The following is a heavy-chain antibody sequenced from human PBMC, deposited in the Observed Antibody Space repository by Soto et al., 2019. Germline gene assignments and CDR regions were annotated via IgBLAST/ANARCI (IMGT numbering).Heavy chain of an antibody. J-gene: IGHJ4*02. Sequence: PGGSLRLSCAASGFTFDDYAMHWVRQAPGKGLEWVSGISWNSGSIGYADSVKGRFTISRDNAKNSLYLQMNSLRAEDTALYYCAKLAAGTFFFGYWGQGTLVTVSS. CDR2: ISWNSGSI. CDR1: GFTFDDYA. V-gene: IGHV3-9*01. D-gene: IGHD6-13*01. CDR3: AKLAAGTFFFGY.